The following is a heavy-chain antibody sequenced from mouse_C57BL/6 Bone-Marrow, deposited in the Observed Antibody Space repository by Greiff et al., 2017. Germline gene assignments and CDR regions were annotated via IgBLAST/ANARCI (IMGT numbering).Heavy chain of an antibody. J-gene: IGHJ4*01. CDR2: ISYDGSN. V-gene: IGHV3-6*01. Sequence: EVHLVESGPGLVKPSQSLSLTCSVTGYSITSGYYWNWIRQFPGNKLEWMGYISYDGSNNYNPSLKNRISITRDTSKNQFFLKLNSVTTEDTATYYCARDLYYGKGYAMDYWGQGTSVTVSS. CDR3: ARDLYYGKGYAMDY. D-gene: IGHD2-1*01. CDR1: GYSITSGYY.